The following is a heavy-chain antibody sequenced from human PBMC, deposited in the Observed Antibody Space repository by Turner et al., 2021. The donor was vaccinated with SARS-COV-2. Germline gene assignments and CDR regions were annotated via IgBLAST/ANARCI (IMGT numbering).Heavy chain of an antibody. CDR3: ARLMDTAMDYYGMDV. V-gene: IGHV4-39*01. J-gene: IGHJ6*02. CDR1: GGSISSSTYY. Sequence: QLQLQESGPGLGKPSETVSLTCTVSGGSISSSTYYWVWIRQPPGKGLEWIGNIYYSVFTYYNPSLKSRVTISVDTSKNQFSLKLSSVTAADTAVYYCARLMDTAMDYYGMDVWGQGTTVTVSS. CDR2: IYYSVFT. D-gene: IGHD5-18*01.